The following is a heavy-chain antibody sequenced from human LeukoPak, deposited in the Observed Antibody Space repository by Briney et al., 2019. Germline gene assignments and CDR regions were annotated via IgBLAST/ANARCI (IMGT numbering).Heavy chain of an antibody. CDR3: AGRLWRRDGYNLSAFDI. CDR2: IYYSGST. J-gene: IGHJ3*02. V-gene: IGHV4-59*01. CDR1: GGSISSYY. D-gene: IGHD5-24*01. Sequence: SETLSLTCTVSGGSISSYYWNWIRQPPGKGLEWIGYIYYSGSTNYNPSLKSRVTISVDTSKNQFSLKLSSVTAADTAVYYCAGRLWRRDGYNLSAFDIWGQGTMVTVSA.